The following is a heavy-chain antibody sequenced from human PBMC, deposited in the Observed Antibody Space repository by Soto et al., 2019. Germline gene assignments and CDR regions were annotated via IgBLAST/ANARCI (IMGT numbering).Heavy chain of an antibody. CDR1: GFTFSRHG. Sequence: QVQLVESGGGVVQPGTSLRLSCAASGFTFSRHGMHWVRQTPGKGLEWLAVILNDASGHWYADSVKGRFTISRDNFESTLYLQMNGLRLEDTAMYYGARDDDYPDNGFDYWGQGTLVTVSS. CDR2: ILNDASGH. J-gene: IGHJ4*02. CDR3: ARDDDYPDNGFDY. D-gene: IGHD4-17*01. V-gene: IGHV3-33*01.